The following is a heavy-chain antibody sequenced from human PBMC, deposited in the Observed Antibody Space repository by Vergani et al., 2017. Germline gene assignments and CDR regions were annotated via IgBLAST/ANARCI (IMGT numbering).Heavy chain of an antibody. D-gene: IGHD2-2*01. V-gene: IGHV3-30*18. Sequence: QVQLVESGGGVVQPGRSLRLSCAASGFTFSSYGMHWVRQAPGKGLEWVAVISYDGSNKYYADSVKGRFTISRDNSKNTLYLQMNSLRAEDTAVYYCAKSWGYCSSTSCYGYYYYYMDVWGKGTTVTVSS. CDR2: ISYDGSNK. J-gene: IGHJ6*03. CDR3: AKSWGYCSSTSCYGYYYYYMDV. CDR1: GFTFSSYG.